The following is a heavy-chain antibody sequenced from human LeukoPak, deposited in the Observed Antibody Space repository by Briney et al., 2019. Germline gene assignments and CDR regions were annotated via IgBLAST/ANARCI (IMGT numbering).Heavy chain of an antibody. Sequence: HAGGSLRLSCAASGFTVSSNYMSWVRQAPGKGLEWVSVIYSGGSTYCADSVKGRFTISRDNSKNTLYLQMNSLRAEDTAVYYCASQASRNYDATYYFDYWGQGTLVTVSS. CDR3: ASQASRNYDATYYFDY. V-gene: IGHV3-53*01. D-gene: IGHD3-22*01. CDR1: GFTVSSNY. CDR2: IYSGGST. J-gene: IGHJ4*02.